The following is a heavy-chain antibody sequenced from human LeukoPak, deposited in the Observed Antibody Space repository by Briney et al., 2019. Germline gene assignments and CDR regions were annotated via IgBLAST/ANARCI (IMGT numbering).Heavy chain of an antibody. Sequence: SETLSLTCTVSGGSISSGDYYWSWIRQPPGKGLEWIGSIYYSGSTYYNPSLKSRVTISVDTSKNQFSLKLSSVTAADTAVYYCATNTANPNYEIDYWGQGTLVTVSS. CDR1: GGSISSGDYY. V-gene: IGHV4-39*01. J-gene: IGHJ4*02. D-gene: IGHD5-18*01. CDR2: IYYSGST. CDR3: ATNTANPNYEIDY.